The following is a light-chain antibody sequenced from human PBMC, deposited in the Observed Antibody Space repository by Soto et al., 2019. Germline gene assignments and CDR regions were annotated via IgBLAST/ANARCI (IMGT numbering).Light chain of an antibody. J-gene: IGLJ2*01. V-gene: IGLV2-14*03. Sequence: QSVLTQVASVSGSPGQSITISCTGTSGDVGGQYYVSWYQQYPGKAPKLMIYNVNYRPSGVSNRFAGSKSGNTASLTISGLQDEDEANYYCSSCTSTNTVVFGGGTKLTVL. CDR1: SGDVGGQYY. CDR3: SSCTSTNTVV. CDR2: NVN.